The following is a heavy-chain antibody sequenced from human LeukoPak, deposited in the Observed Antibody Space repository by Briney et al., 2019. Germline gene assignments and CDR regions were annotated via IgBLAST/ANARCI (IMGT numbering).Heavy chain of an antibody. Sequence: GGSLRLSCAASGFTFSSYWMSWVRQAPGKGLEWVANIKQDGSEKYYVDSVKGRFTISRDNAKNSLYLQMNSLRAEDTAVYYCARLLWFGELFTGYFDYWGQGTLVTVSS. D-gene: IGHD3-10*01. J-gene: IGHJ4*02. CDR1: GFTFSSYW. CDR3: ARLLWFGELFTGYFDY. V-gene: IGHV3-7*01. CDR2: IKQDGSEK.